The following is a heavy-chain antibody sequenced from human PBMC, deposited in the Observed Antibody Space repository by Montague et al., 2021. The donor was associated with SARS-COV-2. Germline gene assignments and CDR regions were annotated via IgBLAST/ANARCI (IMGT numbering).Heavy chain of an antibody. CDR1: GDSITSDVSY. J-gene: IGHJ4*02. V-gene: IGHV4-61*02. D-gene: IGHD2/OR15-2a*01. CDR2: IYTTGTT. Sequence: TLSLTCTVSGDSITSDVSYWSWIRQPAGKGLEWIGRIYTTGTTNHNPSLKSRLTISLDTSKNQFSLKLSSVTAADTAVYYCARVDFRWDFDCWGQGTLVTVSS. CDR3: ARVDFRWDFDC.